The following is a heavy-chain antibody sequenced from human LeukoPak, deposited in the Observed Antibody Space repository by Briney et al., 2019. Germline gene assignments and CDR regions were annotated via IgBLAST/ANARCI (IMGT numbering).Heavy chain of an antibody. CDR1: GVSISSYY. D-gene: IGHD2-15*01. CDR3: ARGPYCSGGSCKDY. Sequence: SETLSLTCTVSGVSISSYYWSWIRQPPGKGLEWIGYIYYSGSTNYNPSLKSRVTISVDTSKNQFSLKLSSVTAADTAVYYCARGPYCSGGSCKDYWGQGTLVTVSS. J-gene: IGHJ4*02. V-gene: IGHV4-59*01. CDR2: IYYSGST.